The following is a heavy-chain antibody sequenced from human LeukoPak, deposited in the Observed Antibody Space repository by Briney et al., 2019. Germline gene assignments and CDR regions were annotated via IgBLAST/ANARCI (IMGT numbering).Heavy chain of an antibody. J-gene: IGHJ4*02. CDR1: GITFSNYA. CDR3: AKDQLLYPSAVDY. Sequence: GGSLRLSCAASGITFSNYAMAWVRQAPGKGLEWVSAISGSGGSTYYADSVKGRFTISRDNSKNTLYLQMNSPRAEDTAVYYCAKDQLLYPSAVDYWGQGTLVTVSS. V-gene: IGHV3-23*01. D-gene: IGHD2-2*02. CDR2: ISGSGGST.